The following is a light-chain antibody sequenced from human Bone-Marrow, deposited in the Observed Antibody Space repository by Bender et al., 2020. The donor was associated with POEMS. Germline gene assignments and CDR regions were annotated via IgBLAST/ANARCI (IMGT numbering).Light chain of an antibody. V-gene: IGLV1-44*01. Sequence: QSVLTQPPSASGTPGQRVTISCSGGSSNIGAHAVNWYQHLPGTAPKLLIYSSHRRPSEVPDRFSGSRSGTSASLAISGLQAEDEADYYCQSYDSSLSGSVVFGGGTKLTVL. J-gene: IGLJ2*01. CDR3: QSYDSSLSGSVV. CDR1: SSNIGAHA. CDR2: SSH.